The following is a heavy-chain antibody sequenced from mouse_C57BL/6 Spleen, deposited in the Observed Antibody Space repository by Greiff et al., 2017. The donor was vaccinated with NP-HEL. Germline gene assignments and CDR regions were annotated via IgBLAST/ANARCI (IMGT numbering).Heavy chain of an antibody. V-gene: IGHV1-26*01. CDR3: ARYDYNWYFDV. CDR2: INPNNGGT. D-gene: IGHD2-4*01. Sequence: VQLKQSGPELVKPGASVKISCKASGYTFTDYYMNWVKQSHGKSLEWIGDINPNNGGTSYNQKFKGKATLTVDKSSSTAYMELRSLTSEDSAVYYCARYDYNWYFDVWGTGTTVTVSS. CDR1: GYTFTDYY. J-gene: IGHJ1*03.